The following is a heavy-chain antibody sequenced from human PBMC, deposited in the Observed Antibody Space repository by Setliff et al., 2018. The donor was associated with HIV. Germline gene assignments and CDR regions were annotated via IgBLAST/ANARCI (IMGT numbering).Heavy chain of an antibody. CDR2: ISTTASHI. CDR3: ATKEPGTTYFQH. CDR1: GFTVSTKY. V-gene: IGHV3-11*04. D-gene: IGHD1-1*01. Sequence: GGSLRLSCVVSGFTVSTKYMSWVRQAPGKGLEWISYISTTASHIYYADSVKGRFTISRDSAKNSLYLEMKSLRAEDTAVYYCATKEPGTTYFQHWGQGTLVTVSS. J-gene: IGHJ1*01.